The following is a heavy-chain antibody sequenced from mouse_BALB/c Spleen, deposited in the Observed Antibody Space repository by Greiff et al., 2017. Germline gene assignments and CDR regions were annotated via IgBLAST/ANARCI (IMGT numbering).Heavy chain of an antibody. J-gene: IGHJ3*01. Sequence: VQLQQSGPGLVKPSQSLSLTCTVTGYSITSDYAWNWIRQFPGNKLEWMGYISYSGSTSYNPSLKSRISITRDTSKNQFFLQLNSVTTEDTATYYCAKVPLYYGNSWFAYWGQGTLVTVSA. CDR1: GYSITSDYA. CDR2: ISYSGST. D-gene: IGHD2-1*01. CDR3: AKVPLYYGNSWFAY. V-gene: IGHV3-2*02.